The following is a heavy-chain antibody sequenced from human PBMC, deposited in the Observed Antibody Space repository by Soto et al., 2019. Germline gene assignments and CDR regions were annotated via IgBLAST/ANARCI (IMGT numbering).Heavy chain of an antibody. CDR3: ARWRYCGAECYSRYLYGMDI. Sequence: QVQLVQSGAELKKPGSSVKVSCRSAGDTFSSYTVSWVRQAPGQGLEWMGRVIPVIGVTNYARKFQGRVSITAQKSTSTAYLELRRLTSGASGVLYSARWRYCGAECYSRYLYGMDIWGQGTTVIVSS. CDR1: GDTFSSYT. CDR2: VIPVIGVT. D-gene: IGHD2-21*01. J-gene: IGHJ6*02. V-gene: IGHV1-69*02.